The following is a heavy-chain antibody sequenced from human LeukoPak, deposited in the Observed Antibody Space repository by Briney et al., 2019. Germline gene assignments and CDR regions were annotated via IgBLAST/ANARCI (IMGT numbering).Heavy chain of an antibody. J-gene: IGHJ4*02. CDR3: ARGYCNGGYCLPHY. Sequence: GGSLRLSCAASGFAFSDYYMNWIRQAPGKGLEWVSYIGSSGSYTNYADSVKGRFTISRDNAKNSLYLQMNSLRVEDTAVYFCARGYCNGGYCLPHYWGQGTLVTVSS. V-gene: IGHV3-11*05. CDR2: IGSSGSYT. CDR1: GFAFSDYY. D-gene: IGHD2-15*01.